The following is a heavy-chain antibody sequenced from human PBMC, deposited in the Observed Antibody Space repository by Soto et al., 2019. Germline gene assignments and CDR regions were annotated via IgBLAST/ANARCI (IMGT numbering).Heavy chain of an antibody. V-gene: IGHV3-23*01. D-gene: IGHD2-15*01. J-gene: IGHJ6*02. CDR1: GFTFSSYA. CDR3: GKNKAVAEAATRAV. Sequence: EVQLLESGGGLVQPGGSLRLSCAASGFTFSSYAMSWVRQAPGKGLEWVSAISGSGGSTYYADSVKGRFTISRDNSKNAPSLQMHTLRAEDTAVYYWGKNKAVAEAATRAVWGQGTAVTVPS. CDR2: ISGSGGST.